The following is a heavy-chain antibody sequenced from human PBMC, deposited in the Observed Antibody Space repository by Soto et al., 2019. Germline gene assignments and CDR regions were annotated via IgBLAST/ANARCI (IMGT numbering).Heavy chain of an antibody. V-gene: IGHV1-18*01. CDR1: GGTFSSYA. CDR2: TIPIFGNT. D-gene: IGHD6-19*01. CDR3: ARRASGWYADDAFDI. J-gene: IGHJ3*02. Sequence: ASVKVSCKASGGTFSSYAISWVRQAPGQGLEWMGGTIPIFGNTNYAQKLQGRVTMTTDTSTSTAYMELRSLRSDDTAVYYCARRASGWYADDAFDIWGQGTMVTVSS.